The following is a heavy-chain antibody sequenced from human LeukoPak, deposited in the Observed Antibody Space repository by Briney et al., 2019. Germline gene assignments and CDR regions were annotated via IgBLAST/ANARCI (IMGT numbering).Heavy chain of an antibody. Sequence: SETLSLTCTVSGGSVSSGSYYWSWIRQPPGKGLEWIGYIYYSGSTNYNPSLKSRVTISVDTSKNQFSLKLSSVTAADTAVYYCARSKDYYGSGSNLNWFDPWGQGTLVTVSS. CDR3: ARSKDYYGSGSNLNWFDP. CDR2: IYYSGST. CDR1: GGSVSSGSYY. V-gene: IGHV4-61*01. D-gene: IGHD3-10*01. J-gene: IGHJ5*02.